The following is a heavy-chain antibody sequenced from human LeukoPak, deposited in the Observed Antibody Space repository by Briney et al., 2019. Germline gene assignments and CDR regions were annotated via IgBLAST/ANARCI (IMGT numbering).Heavy chain of an antibody. CDR1: GCSISSGSYC. D-gene: IGHD2-2*01. Sequence: SETLSLTCTVSGCSISSGSYCGCWIRQPAGKRLGLIGRNYASGSSNYNSSLKSRVTISVDTSKNQFCLKLSYVTAADTAVYYCARAGRFCSNTSCFDWFDPWGEGTLVSVSS. J-gene: IGHJ5*02. V-gene: IGHV4-61*02. CDR3: ARAGRFCSNTSCFDWFDP. CDR2: NYASGSS.